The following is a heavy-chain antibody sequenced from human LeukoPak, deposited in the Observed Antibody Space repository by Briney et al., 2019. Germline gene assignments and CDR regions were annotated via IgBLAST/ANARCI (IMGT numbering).Heavy chain of an antibody. V-gene: IGHV3-7*01. CDR1: GFTFSDYW. CDR2: IKKDGREK. Sequence: PGGSLRLSCAASGFTFSDYWMSWVRQAPGKGLEWVANIKKDGREKYYVDSVKGRFTISRDNTKSSLYLQMNSLRAEDTAVYYCASTPSGVGANYWGQGTLVTVSS. J-gene: IGHJ4*02. D-gene: IGHD1-26*01. CDR3: ASTPSGVGANY.